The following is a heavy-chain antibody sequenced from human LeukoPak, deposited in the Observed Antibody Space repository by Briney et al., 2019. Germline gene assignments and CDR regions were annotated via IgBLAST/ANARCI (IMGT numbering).Heavy chain of an antibody. CDR1: DDFISTSNSY. D-gene: IGHD3-22*01. J-gene: IGHJ4*02. CDR3: ARHPHYYFDNSAR. Sequence: ADTLSLTCTVSDDFISTSNSYWGWIRQPPGKGLEWIGGLYYSGNTYYNPSLKSRAPMSIDTSKNQLSLRLSSVTAADTAVYYCARHPHYYFDNSARWGQGTLVTVS. CDR2: LYYSGNT. V-gene: IGHV4-39*01.